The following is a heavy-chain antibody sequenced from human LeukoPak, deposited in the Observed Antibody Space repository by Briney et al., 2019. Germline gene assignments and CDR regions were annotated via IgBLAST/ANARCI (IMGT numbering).Heavy chain of an antibody. J-gene: IGHJ3*02. V-gene: IGHV2-5*01. Sequence: SGPTLANPTQTLTLTCTFSGFSLSTSGMYVGWIRQPPGKAPEWLAPIYWNDDKRYSPSLTSRLTITKDTSKNQVVLTMTNMDPVDTATYYCAHRNSDYRAFDIWGQGTMVTVSS. CDR3: AHRNSDYRAFDI. D-gene: IGHD4-11*01. CDR1: GFSLSTSGMY. CDR2: IYWNDDK.